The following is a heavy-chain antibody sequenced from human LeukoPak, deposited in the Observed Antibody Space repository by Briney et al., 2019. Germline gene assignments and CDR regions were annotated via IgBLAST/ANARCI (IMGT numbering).Heavy chain of an antibody. Sequence: GGSLRLSCAASGFTFSSYGMHWVRQAPGKGLVRVSRVNGDGSSTNYADSVKGRFTISRDNAKNTLYLQMNSLRAEDTAVYYCARDGIAAVDFDYWGQGILVTVSS. D-gene: IGHD6-13*01. V-gene: IGHV3-74*01. CDR2: VNGDGSST. CDR3: ARDGIAAVDFDY. CDR1: GFTFSSYG. J-gene: IGHJ4*02.